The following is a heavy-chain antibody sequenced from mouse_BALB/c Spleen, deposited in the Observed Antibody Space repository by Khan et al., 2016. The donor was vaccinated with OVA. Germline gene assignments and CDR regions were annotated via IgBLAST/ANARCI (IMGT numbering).Heavy chain of an antibody. Sequence: QIQLVQSGPELTKPGETVKISCKASGYTFTNYGMHWVKQAPGKGLKWMGWINTYTGEPTYADDFKGRFAFSLETSASTAYLQINNLKNEDTATYYGAGTGGYFVIWGAGTTVTVSS. CDR3: AGTGGYFVI. CDR1: GYTFTNYG. J-gene: IGHJ1*01. V-gene: IGHV9-3-1*01. D-gene: IGHD4-1*01. CDR2: INTYTGEP.